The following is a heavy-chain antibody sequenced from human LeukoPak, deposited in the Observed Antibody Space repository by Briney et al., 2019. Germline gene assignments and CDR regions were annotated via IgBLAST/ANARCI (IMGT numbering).Heavy chain of an antibody. D-gene: IGHD3-9*01. CDR2: IYYSGST. J-gene: IGHJ5*02. CDR3: ARRITIFPNWFDP. CDR1: GGSISSSSYY. Sequence: SETLPLTCTVSGGSISSSSYYWGWIRQPPGKGLEWIGSIYYSGSTYYNPSLKSRVTISVDTSKNQFSLKLSSVTAADTAVYYCARRITIFPNWFDPWGQGTLVTVSS. V-gene: IGHV4-39*01.